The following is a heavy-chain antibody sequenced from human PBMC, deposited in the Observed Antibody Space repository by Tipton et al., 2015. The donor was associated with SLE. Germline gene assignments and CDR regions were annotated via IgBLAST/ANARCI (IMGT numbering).Heavy chain of an antibody. CDR1: GGSISSYY. CDR2: IYYSGST. Sequence: LSCTVSGGSISSYYWSWIRQPPGKGLEWIGYIYYSGSTNYNPSLKSRVTISVDMSKNQFSLKLSPVTAADTAVYYCARGGGFDPWGQGTLVTVSS. J-gene: IGHJ5*02. CDR3: ARGGGFDP. D-gene: IGHD3-16*01. V-gene: IGHV4-59*12.